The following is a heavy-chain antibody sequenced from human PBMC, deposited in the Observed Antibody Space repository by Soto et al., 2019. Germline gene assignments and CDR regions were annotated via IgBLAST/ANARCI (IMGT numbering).Heavy chain of an antibody. CDR3: ARGPVKNNIVAVPTPPYYYYGMDV. J-gene: IGHJ6*02. Sequence: SVKVACNASGGTFSSYAISWVRQAPGQGLEWMGGIIPIFGTANYAQKFQGRVTITADKSTSTAYMELSSLRSEDTAVYYCARGPVKNNIVAVPTPPYYYYGMDVWAQGTTVTVSS. CDR1: GGTFSSYA. V-gene: IGHV1-69*06. D-gene: IGHD2-2*01. CDR2: IIPIFGTA.